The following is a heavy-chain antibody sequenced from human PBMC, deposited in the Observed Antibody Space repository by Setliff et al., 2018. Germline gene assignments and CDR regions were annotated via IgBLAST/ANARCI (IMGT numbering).Heavy chain of an antibody. D-gene: IGHD2-2*01. Sequence: ASVKVSCKTSAYTFSGYYIHWVRQAPGQGLQWMGWINPNIGDTNYAPKFQGRVSLTTDTSTTTAYMDLRSLRPDDTAIYFCSRLVRFCTRTSCQRLSGDDYWGQGTLVTVSS. V-gene: IGHV1-2*02. J-gene: IGHJ4*02. CDR3: SRLVRFCTRTSCQRLSGDDY. CDR2: INPNIGDT. CDR1: AYTFSGYY.